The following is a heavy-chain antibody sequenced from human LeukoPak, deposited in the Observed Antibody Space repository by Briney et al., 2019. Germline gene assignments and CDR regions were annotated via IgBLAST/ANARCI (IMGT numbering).Heavy chain of an antibody. CDR2: IYYSGST. V-gene: IGHV4-39*01. Sequence: SETLSLTCTVSGGSISSSSYYWGWIRQPPGKGLECIGSIYYSGSTYYNPSLKSRVTISVDTSKKQFSLKLSSVTAADTAVYYCARARDRIAVAGTWWYFDLWGRGTLVTVSS. CDR3: ARARDRIAVAGTWWYFDL. J-gene: IGHJ2*01. CDR1: GGSISSSSYY. D-gene: IGHD6-19*01.